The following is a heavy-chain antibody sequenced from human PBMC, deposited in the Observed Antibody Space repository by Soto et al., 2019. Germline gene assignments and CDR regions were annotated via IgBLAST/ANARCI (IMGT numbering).Heavy chain of an antibody. J-gene: IGHJ6*02. Sequence: SETLSLTCTVSGGSISSYFWGWIRQPPGKGLEWIGSIYYSGSTYSNPSLKNRVTISVDTSRNQFSLKLTSMTAADTAVYYCARDPVLGSSSGMDVWGQGTTVTVSS. V-gene: IGHV4-39*02. D-gene: IGHD6-6*01. CDR1: GGSISSYF. CDR3: ARDPVLGSSSGMDV. CDR2: IYYSGST.